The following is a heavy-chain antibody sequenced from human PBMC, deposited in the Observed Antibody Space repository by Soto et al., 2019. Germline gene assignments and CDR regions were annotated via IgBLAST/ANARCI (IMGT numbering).Heavy chain of an antibody. CDR3: ARDRLLRFLEAKYYYYGMDV. J-gene: IGHJ6*02. CDR1: GGSISSYC. D-gene: IGHD3-3*01. CDR2: IYYSGST. Sequence: SETLSLTCTVSGGSISSYCWSWIRQPPGKGPEWIGYIYYSGSTNYNPSLKSRVTISVDTSKNQFSLKLSSVTAADTAMYYCARDRLLRFLEAKYYYYGMDVWGQGTTVTVSS. V-gene: IGHV4-59*01.